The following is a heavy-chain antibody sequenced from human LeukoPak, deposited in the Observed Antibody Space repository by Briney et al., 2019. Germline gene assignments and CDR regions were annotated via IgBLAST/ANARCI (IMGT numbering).Heavy chain of an antibody. CDR3: ARDNPAYYYDSSGYIGLDY. D-gene: IGHD3-22*01. Sequence: GGSLRLSCAASGFTFSDYYMSWIRQAPGKVLEWVSYISSSGSTIYYADSVKGRFTISRDNAKNSLYLQMNSLRAEDTAVYYCARDNPAYYYDSSGYIGLDYWGQGILVTVSS. V-gene: IGHV3-11*01. CDR2: ISSSGSTI. J-gene: IGHJ4*02. CDR1: GFTFSDYY.